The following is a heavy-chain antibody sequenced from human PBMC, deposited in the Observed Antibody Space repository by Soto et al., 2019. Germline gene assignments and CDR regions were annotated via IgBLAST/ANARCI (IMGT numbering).Heavy chain of an antibody. J-gene: IGHJ3*01. CDR2: ISNDERDK. CDR1: GFTFSPYG. Sequence: QVQLVESGGGEVQPGRSLRLSCAASGFTFSPYGLHWARQAPGKGLEWVSFISNDERDKYYADSVKGRFTISRDNSKNMLYLHMNSLGPDDTAVYYCARESGIGGTAFDVWGQGTMVTVSS. CDR3: ARESGIGGTAFDV. V-gene: IGHV3-30*03. D-gene: IGHD2-15*01.